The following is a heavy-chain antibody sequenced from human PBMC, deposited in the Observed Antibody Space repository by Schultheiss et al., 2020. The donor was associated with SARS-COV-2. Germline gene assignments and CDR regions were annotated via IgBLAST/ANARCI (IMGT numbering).Heavy chain of an antibody. CDR3: ARDDGPGGAFDI. CDR1: GFTVSSNY. V-gene: IGHV3-11*04. CDR2: ISGSGGST. D-gene: IGHD5-24*01. Sequence: GGSLRLSCAASGFTVSSNYMSWVRQAPGKGLEWVSAISGSGGSTYYADSVKGRFTISRDNAKNSLYLQMNSLRAEDTAVYYCARDDGPGGAFDIWGQGTMVTVSS. J-gene: IGHJ3*02.